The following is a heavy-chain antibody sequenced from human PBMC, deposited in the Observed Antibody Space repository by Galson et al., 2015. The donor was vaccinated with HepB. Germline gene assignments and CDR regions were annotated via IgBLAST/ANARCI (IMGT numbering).Heavy chain of an antibody. CDR3: ARDRRSGSYYGVYYYYATDV. D-gene: IGHD1-26*01. V-gene: IGHV1-18*01. CDR1: GYTFTNYG. J-gene: IGHJ6*02. Sequence: SVKVSCKAFGYTFTNYGINWVRQAPGQGLEWMGWISPYNGNTNYAQKLQGRVTMTTDTSTSTAYVELRSLRSDDTAIYYCARDRRSGSYYGVYYYYATDVWGQGTTVTVSS. CDR2: ISPYNGNT.